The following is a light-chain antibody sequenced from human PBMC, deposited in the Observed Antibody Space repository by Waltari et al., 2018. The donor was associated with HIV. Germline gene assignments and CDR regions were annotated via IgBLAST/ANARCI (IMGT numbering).Light chain of an antibody. CDR3: CSYAGIYTFL. J-gene: IGLJ2*01. Sequence: QSALTQPRSVSGSPGPSVTISCTGTSSDVGGYNYVSWYQQPPGKAPKLMIYDVTKRPSGVPDRFSGSKSGNTASLTISGLQAEDKADYYCCSYAGIYTFLFGGGTKLTVL. V-gene: IGLV2-11*01. CDR1: SSDVGGYNY. CDR2: DVT.